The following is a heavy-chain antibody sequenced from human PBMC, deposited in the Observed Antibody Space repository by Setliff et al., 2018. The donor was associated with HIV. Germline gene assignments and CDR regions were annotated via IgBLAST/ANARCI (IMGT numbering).Heavy chain of an antibody. CDR2: ISTSGTT. V-gene: IGHV4-61*09. CDR3: ARQHTSWRHFDY. J-gene: IGHJ4*02. CDR1: GGSVSSGSHF. Sequence: LSLTCTVSGGSVSSGSHFWGWIRQPAGKGLEWIGHISTSGTTKYNPSLKSRVSISMDASKNKFSLKVTSVTSADTAVYYCARQHTSWRHFDYWGQGTLVTVS. D-gene: IGHD2-15*01.